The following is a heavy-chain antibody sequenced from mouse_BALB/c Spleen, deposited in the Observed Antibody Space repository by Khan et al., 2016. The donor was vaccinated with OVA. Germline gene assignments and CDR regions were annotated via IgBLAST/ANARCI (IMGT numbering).Heavy chain of an antibody. CDR3: ARGTFDY. J-gene: IGHJ3*01. V-gene: IGHV1S135*01. CDR2: IDPFNGGT. Sequence: VQLQQSGPELMKPGASVNISCKAAGYSFTSYYIHWVKQSHGKSLEWIGYIDPFNGGTDYNQKFKGKATLTVDKSSNTAYMHLSSLTSDDSAVYYCARGTFDYWGQGTLVTVSA. D-gene: IGHD3-3*01. CDR1: GYSFTSYY.